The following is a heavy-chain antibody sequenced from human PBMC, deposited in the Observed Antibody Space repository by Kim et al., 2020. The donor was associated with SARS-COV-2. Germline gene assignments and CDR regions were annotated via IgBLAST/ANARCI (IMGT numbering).Heavy chain of an antibody. Sequence: GGSLRLSCAASGFRFRSYWMSWVRQAPGKGLEWVANIKQDGTEKYYVDSVKGRFTISRDNAKNSLYLQMSSLRADDTAVYYCARDLYILRYFDWSYFDYWGQGTLVTVSS. CDR1: GFRFRSYW. J-gene: IGHJ4*02. V-gene: IGHV3-7*01. CDR3: ARDLYILRYFDWSYFDY. D-gene: IGHD3-9*01. CDR2: IKQDGTEK.